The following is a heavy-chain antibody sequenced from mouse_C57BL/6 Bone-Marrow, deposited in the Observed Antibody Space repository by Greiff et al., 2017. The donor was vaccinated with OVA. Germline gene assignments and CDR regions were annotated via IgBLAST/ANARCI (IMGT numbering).Heavy chain of an antibody. Sequence: VQLQQPGAELVKPGASVKVSCKASGYTFTSYWMHWVKQRPGQGLEWIGRIYPSDSDTNYNQKFKGKATLTVDTSSSTAYMQLSSLTSEDSAVYYGAIDDYCGTDGYLDDWGKGTTVTVSS. CDR3: AIDDYCGTDGYLDD. V-gene: IGHV1-74*01. CDR1: GYTFTSYW. CDR2: IYPSDSDT. J-gene: IGHJ1*03. D-gene: IGHD1-2*01.